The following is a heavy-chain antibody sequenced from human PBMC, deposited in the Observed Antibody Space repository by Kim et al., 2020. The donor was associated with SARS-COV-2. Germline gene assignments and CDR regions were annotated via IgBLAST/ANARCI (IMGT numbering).Heavy chain of an antibody. V-gene: IGHV1-58*02. D-gene: IGHD4-17*01. CDR3: AAGDYGDYVVFDY. CDR2: IVVGSGNT. Sequence: SVKVSCKASGFTFTNSAMQWVRQARGQRLEWIGWIVVGSGNTNYAQKFQERVTITRDMSTSTAYMELSSLRSEDTAVYYCAAGDYGDYVVFDYWGQGTLVTVSS. J-gene: IGHJ4*02. CDR1: GFTFTNSA.